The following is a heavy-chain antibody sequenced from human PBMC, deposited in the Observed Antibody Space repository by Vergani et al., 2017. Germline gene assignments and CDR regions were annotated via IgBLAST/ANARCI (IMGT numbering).Heavy chain of an antibody. D-gene: IGHD3-16*02. V-gene: IGHV4-38-2*02. CDR2: IYHSGST. J-gene: IGHJ4*02. CDR3: AREARAYDYVWGSYRYNVDY. Sequence: QVQLQESGPGLVKPSETLSLTCTVSGYSISSGYYWGWIRQPPGKGLEWIGSIYHSGSTYYNPSLKSRVTISVDTSKNQFSLKLSSVTAAETAVYYCAREARAYDYVWGSYRYNVDYWGQGTLVTVSS. CDR1: GYSISSGYY.